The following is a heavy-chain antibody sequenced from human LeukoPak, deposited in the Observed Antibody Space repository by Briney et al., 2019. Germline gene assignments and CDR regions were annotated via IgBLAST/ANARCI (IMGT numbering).Heavy chain of an antibody. CDR1: GFTFSSYA. Sequence: GGSLRLSCAASGFTFSSYAMSWVRQAPGKGLEWVSAISGSGGSTYYADSVKGRFTISRDNSKNTLYLQMNSLRAEDTAVYCCAKPRDILTGYYYSVGYWGQGTLVTVSS. J-gene: IGHJ4*02. D-gene: IGHD3-9*01. CDR3: AKPRDILTGYYYSVGY. CDR2: ISGSGGST. V-gene: IGHV3-23*01.